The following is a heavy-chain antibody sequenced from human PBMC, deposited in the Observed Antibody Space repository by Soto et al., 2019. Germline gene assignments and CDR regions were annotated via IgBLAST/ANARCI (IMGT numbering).Heavy chain of an antibody. V-gene: IGHV3-13*05. CDR2: IGTKADP. J-gene: IGHJ3*01. CDR3: ARSPSGSFPSGNAFDL. CDR1: GFTFSNYD. D-gene: IGHD1-26*01. Sequence: EVQLVESGGGLVQPGGSLRLSCAASGFTFSNYDMFWVRQGTGKGLEWVSAIGTKADPFYPDSVKGRFTISRENGKNSLYLQMNSLRVGDTAVYYCARSPSGSFPSGNAFDLWGQGIMVTVSS.